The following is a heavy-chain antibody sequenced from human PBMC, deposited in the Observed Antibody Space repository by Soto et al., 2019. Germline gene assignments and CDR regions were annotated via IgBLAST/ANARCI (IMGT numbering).Heavy chain of an antibody. D-gene: IGHD6-19*01. CDR3: TTDRIAVAGSFDY. J-gene: IGHJ4*02. Sequence: GESLKISCAASGFTFSNAWMSWVRQAPGKGLEWVGRIKSKTDGGTTDYAAPVKGRFTISRDDSKNTLYLQMNSLKTEDTAVYYCTTDRIAVAGSFDYWGQGTLVTVSS. V-gene: IGHV3-15*01. CDR2: IKSKTDGGTT. CDR1: GFTFSNAW.